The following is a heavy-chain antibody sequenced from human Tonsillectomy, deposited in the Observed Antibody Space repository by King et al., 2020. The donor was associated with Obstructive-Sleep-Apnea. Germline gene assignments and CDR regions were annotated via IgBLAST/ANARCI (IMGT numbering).Heavy chain of an antibody. Sequence: VQLQESGPGLVRTSQTLSLTCVVSGFSVRSNGYSWSWIRQPPGKGLEWVGNIHSSGYTSYHTSLKSRATISMHTSANQLSLTLRSVTAADTAIYYCARDPGHYCDTWGQGTLVTVSS. V-gene: IGHV4-30-4*07. D-gene: IGHD3-10*01. CDR3: ARDPGHYCDT. J-gene: IGHJ4*02. CDR1: GFSVRSNGYS. CDR2: IHSSGYT.